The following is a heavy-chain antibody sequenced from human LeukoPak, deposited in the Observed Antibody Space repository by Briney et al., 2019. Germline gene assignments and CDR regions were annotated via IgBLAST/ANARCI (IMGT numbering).Heavy chain of an antibody. CDR3: ARVGAVAANDY. V-gene: IGHV1-69*01. CDR1: GGAFSSYA. D-gene: IGHD4-23*01. J-gene: IGHJ4*02. Sequence: SENVSCKASGGAFSSYAINWVREAPAQGLECMGGITPIFATANYAQRLQGRVTISAEESTSTAYMELSSLRYENTAVYYCARVGAVAANDYGGQGTLVTVSS. CDR2: ITPIFATA.